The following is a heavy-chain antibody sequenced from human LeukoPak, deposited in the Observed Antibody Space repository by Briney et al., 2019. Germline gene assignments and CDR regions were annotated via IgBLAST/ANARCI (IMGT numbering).Heavy chain of an antibody. D-gene: IGHD4-17*01. CDR3: ARWVEYGEDRCFDY. Sequence: ASVKVSCKASGYTFTSYGISWVRQAPGQGLEWMGWINPNSGGTNYAQKFQGRVTMTRDTSISTAYMELSRLRSDDTAVYYCARWVEYGEDRCFDYWGQGTLVTVSS. CDR2: INPNSGGT. CDR1: GYTFTSYG. J-gene: IGHJ4*02. V-gene: IGHV1-2*02.